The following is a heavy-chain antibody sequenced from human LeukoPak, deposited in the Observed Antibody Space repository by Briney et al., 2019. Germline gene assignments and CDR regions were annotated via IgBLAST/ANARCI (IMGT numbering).Heavy chain of an antibody. D-gene: IGHD5-24*01. CDR1: GYTFTSYG. CDR3: ARDNSVRDEAWWFNP. CDR2: ISAYNGNT. J-gene: IGHJ5*02. V-gene: IGHV1-18*01. Sequence: ASVKVSCKASGYTFTSYGISWVRQAPGQGLEWMGWISAYNGNTNYAQKLQGRVTLTRDMSTSTDYLELSSLRSEDTAVYYCARDNSVRDEAWWFNPWGQGTLVTVSP.